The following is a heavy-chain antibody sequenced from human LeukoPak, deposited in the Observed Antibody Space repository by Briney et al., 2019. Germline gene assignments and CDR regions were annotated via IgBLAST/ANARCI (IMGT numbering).Heavy chain of an antibody. J-gene: IGHJ6*03. CDR1: GGSISSSSYY. Sequence: SETLSLTCTVSGGSISSSSYYWGWIRQPPGKGLEWIGSIYYSGTTYYNPSLKSRVTMSADTSKNQFSLKLSSVTAADTAVYYCARVPRSYYYYYYMDVWGKGTTVTVSS. CDR3: ARVPRSYYYYYYMDV. V-gene: IGHV4-39*07. CDR2: IYYSGTT.